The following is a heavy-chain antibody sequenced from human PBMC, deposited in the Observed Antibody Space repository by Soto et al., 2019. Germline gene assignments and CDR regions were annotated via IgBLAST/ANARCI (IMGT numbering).Heavy chain of an antibody. D-gene: IGHD3-10*01. V-gene: IGHV1-69*02. J-gene: IGHJ5*02. CDR2: IIPILGIA. CDR3: ARGAMVRGVMGSWFDP. CDR1: GGTFSSYT. Sequence: QVQLVQSGAEVKKPGSSVKVSCKASGGTFSSYTISWVRQAPGQGLEWMGRIIPILGIANYAQKFQGRVTITADKSTSTAYMELSSLRSEETAVYYCARGAMVRGVMGSWFDPWGQGTLVTVSS.